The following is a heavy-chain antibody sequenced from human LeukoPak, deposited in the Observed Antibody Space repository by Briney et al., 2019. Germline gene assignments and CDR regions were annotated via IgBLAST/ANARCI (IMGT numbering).Heavy chain of an antibody. CDR3: AKPYYYDSSGYSYYYYYGMDV. Sequence: ASVKVSFKASGYTFTGYYMHWVRQAPGQGLELMGWINPNSGGTNYAQKFQGRVTMTRDTSISTAYMELSRLRSDDTAVYYCAKPYYYDSSGYSYYYYYGMDVWGQGTTVTVSS. CDR2: INPNSGGT. J-gene: IGHJ6*02. D-gene: IGHD3-22*01. V-gene: IGHV1-2*02. CDR1: GYTFTGYY.